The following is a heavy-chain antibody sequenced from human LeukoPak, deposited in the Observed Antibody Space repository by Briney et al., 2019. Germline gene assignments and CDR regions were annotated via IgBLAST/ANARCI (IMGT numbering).Heavy chain of an antibody. D-gene: IGHD1-26*01. CDR2: IYYSGST. Sequence: SETLSLTCTVSGGSISSGGYYWSWIRQHPGKGLEWIGYIYYSGSTYYNPSLKSRVTISVDTSKSQFSLKLSFVTAADTAVYYCARDSGSYSLLGAFDIWGQGTMVTVSS. CDR1: GGSISSGGYY. CDR3: ARDSGSYSLLGAFDI. V-gene: IGHV4-31*03. J-gene: IGHJ3*02.